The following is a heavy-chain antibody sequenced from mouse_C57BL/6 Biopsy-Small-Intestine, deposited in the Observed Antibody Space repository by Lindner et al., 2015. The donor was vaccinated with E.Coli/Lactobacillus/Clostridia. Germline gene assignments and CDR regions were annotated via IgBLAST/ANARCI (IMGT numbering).Heavy chain of an antibody. V-gene: IGHV1-9*01. J-gene: IGHJ1*03. CDR3: ARSAHWYFDV. CDR1: GYTFTGYW. CDR2: ILPRSGST. Sequence: VQLQESGAELMKPGASVKLSCKATGYTFTGYWIEWVKQRPGHGLEWIGEILPRSGSTKYNEKFTGKATFTADTSSNTAYMQLSSLTTEDSAIYYCARSAHWYFDVWGTGTTVTVSS.